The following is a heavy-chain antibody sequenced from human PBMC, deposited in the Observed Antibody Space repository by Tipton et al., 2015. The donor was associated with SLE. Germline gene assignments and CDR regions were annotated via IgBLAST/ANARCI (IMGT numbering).Heavy chain of an antibody. CDR2: LNHGGSI. J-gene: IGHJ4*02. Sequence: TLSLTCDVSGGSIRNYYWNWIRQPPGKGLEWVGELNHGGSINYNPSLESRVTISIDTSKNQFSLKLSSVTAADTAVYYCAKGRQKNYADHAYWGQGTLVTVSS. CDR3: AKGRQKNYADHAY. CDR1: GGSIRNYY. D-gene: IGHD4-17*01. V-gene: IGHV4-34*01.